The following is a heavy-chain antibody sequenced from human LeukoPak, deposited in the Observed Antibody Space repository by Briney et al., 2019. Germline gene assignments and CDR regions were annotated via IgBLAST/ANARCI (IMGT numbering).Heavy chain of an antibody. CDR1: GFTFSNAW. V-gene: IGHV3-15*01. Sequence: PGGSLRLSCAASGFTFSNAWMSWVRQAPGKGLEWVGRIKTKTEGGTTEYIAPVKGRFTISRDDSKNTVHLQMNSLQTEDTALYYCVTRVRSTGDYWGQGTLVTVSS. D-gene: IGHD3-10*01. CDR2: IKTKTEGGTT. J-gene: IGHJ4*02. CDR3: VTRVRSTGDY.